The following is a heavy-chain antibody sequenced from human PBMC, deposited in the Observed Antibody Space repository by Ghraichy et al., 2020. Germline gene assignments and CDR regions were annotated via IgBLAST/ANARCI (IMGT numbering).Heavy chain of an antibody. CDR2: INAGGST. V-gene: IGHV3-23*01. D-gene: IGHD1-1*01. Sequence: GGSLRLSCAASGFIASNYVMSWVRQAPGKGLEWVALINAGGSTYYADSVKGRFTISRDNSKNTLFLQMSSLRAEDTAVYYCAKATGSYRSFDYWGQGSLVTV. J-gene: IGHJ4*02. CDR1: GFIASNYV. CDR3: AKATGSYRSFDY.